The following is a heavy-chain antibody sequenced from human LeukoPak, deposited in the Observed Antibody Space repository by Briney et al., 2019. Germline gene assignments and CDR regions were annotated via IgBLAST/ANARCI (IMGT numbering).Heavy chain of an antibody. CDR1: GYTFTSYA. J-gene: IGHJ6*01. CDR2: INTNTGKP. CDR3: ARELGYCSGGSCYSADYYYGMDV. V-gene: IGHV7-4-1*02. Sequence: ASVNVSCKASGYTFTSYAMNWVRQAPGQGLEWVGWINTNTGKPTYAQGFTGRFVFSLDTSVSTEYLQNSSLKTEDTAVYYCARELGYCSGGSCYSADYYYGMDVWGQGTTVTVSS. D-gene: IGHD2-15*01.